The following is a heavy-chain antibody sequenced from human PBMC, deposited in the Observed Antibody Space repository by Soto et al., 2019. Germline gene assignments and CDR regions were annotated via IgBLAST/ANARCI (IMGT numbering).Heavy chain of an antibody. CDR2: ISPHNRNT. J-gene: IGHJ4*02. CDR1: GYTFGHFY. Sequence: QVQLVQSGAEVKRPGDSVKVSCQASGYTFGHFYITWVRQAPGQGLEWMGAISPHNRNTNYAEKFRGRVTMTTETSTTTAYMELRSLRSDDTAVYYCARDEGGYDILTGYYKAHHFDQWGQGALVTVSS. V-gene: IGHV1-18*01. D-gene: IGHD3-9*01. CDR3: ARDEGGYDILTGYYKAHHFDQ.